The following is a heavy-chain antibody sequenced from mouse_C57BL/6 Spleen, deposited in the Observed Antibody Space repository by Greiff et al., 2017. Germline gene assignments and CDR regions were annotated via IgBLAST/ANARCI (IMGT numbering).Heavy chain of an antibody. CDR3: ARALVLRCWFDD. J-gene: IGHJ3*01. CDR2: INPSNGGT. Sequence: QVQLQQSGTELVKPGASVKLSCKASGYTFTSYCMHWVKQRPGQGLEWIGNINPSNGGTNYNEKFKGKGTLTVDKSSSTAYMQLSSLTSEDSAVYYCARALVLRCWFDDWGQGTLVTVSA. CDR1: GYTFTSYC. V-gene: IGHV1-53*01. D-gene: IGHD1-1*01.